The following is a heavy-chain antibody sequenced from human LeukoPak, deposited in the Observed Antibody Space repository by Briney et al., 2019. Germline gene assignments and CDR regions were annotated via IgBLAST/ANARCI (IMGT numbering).Heavy chain of an antibody. Sequence: GGSLRLSCAASGFTFSSYSMNWVRQAPGKGLEWVSSISSSSSYIYYADSVRGRFTFSRDNAKNSLYLHMSSLRAEDTAVYYCARTSDYYDAFDIWGQGTMVTVSS. CDR3: ARTSDYYDAFDI. CDR1: GFTFSSYS. CDR2: ISSSSSYI. J-gene: IGHJ3*02. V-gene: IGHV3-21*01. D-gene: IGHD3-10*01.